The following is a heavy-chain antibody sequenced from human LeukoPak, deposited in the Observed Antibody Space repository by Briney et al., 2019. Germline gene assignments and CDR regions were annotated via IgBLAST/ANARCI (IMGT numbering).Heavy chain of an antibody. CDR1: GSTFSSYA. CDR2: ISGSGGST. CDR3: AKGISGYLRYFDY. Sequence: GGSLRLSCAASGSTFSSYAMSWVRQAPGKGLEWVSAISGSGGSTYYADSVKGRFTISRDNSKNTLYLQMNSLRAEDTAVYYCAKGISGYLRYFDYWGQGTLVTVSS. V-gene: IGHV3-23*01. D-gene: IGHD3-22*01. J-gene: IGHJ4*02.